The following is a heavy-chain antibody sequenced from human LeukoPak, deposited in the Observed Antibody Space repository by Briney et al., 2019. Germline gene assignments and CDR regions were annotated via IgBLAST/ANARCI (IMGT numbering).Heavy chain of an antibody. CDR2: VRYDETNK. V-gene: IGHV3-30*02. CDR3: ARVQYYYDSSGSYYFDY. CDR1: GFTFDTYG. Sequence: GGSLRLSCATSGFTFDTYGMHWVRQAPGKGLEWVAFVRYDETNKDHAESVKGRFTISRDNSKNTLYLQMGSLRAEDMAVYYCARVQYYYDSSGSYYFDYWGQGTLVTVSS. J-gene: IGHJ4*02. D-gene: IGHD3-22*01.